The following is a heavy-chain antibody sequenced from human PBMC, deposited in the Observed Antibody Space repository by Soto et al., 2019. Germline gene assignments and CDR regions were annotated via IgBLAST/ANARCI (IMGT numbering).Heavy chain of an antibody. V-gene: IGHV3-33*01. Sequence: GGSLRLSCAASGFTFSSYGMHWARQAPGKGLEWVAVIWYDGSNKYYADSVKGRFTISRDNSKNTLYLQMNSLRAEDTAVYYCAFFNYYDSRGSPRFWCPGLLVTVFS. J-gene: IGHJ4*02. D-gene: IGHD3-22*01. CDR1: GFTFSSYG. CDR3: AFFNYYDSRGSPRF. CDR2: IWYDGSNK.